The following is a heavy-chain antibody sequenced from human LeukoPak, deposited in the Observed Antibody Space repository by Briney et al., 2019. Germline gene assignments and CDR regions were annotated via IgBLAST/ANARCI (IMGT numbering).Heavy chain of an antibody. V-gene: IGHV1-3*01. Sequence: ASVSVSYRASGYTFTIYAMHWVSQAPGQRGEWVGWINPGNGNTKYSQKFQGRVPITRDTSASTAYMELSSLRSEDTAVYYCARGSIWFGELFGYWGQGTLVTVSS. D-gene: IGHD3-10*01. J-gene: IGHJ4*02. CDR3: ARGSIWFGELFGY. CDR2: INPGNGNT. CDR1: GYTFTIYA.